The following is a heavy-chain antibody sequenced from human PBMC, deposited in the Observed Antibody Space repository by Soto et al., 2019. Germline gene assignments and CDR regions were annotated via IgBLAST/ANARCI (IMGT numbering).Heavy chain of an antibody. V-gene: IGHV1-18*04. CDR2: ISAYNGNT. CDR3: ARDPLRFLEWSTPGWYFAL. D-gene: IGHD3-3*01. CDR1: GYTFTSYG. Sequence: QVQLVQSGAEVKKPGASVKVSCKASGYTFTSYGISWVRQAPGQGLEWMGWISAYNGNTNYAQKLQGRVTMTTDTSTSTAYMELRSLRSDDTAVYYCARDPLRFLEWSTPGWYFALWGRGTLVTVSS. J-gene: IGHJ2*01.